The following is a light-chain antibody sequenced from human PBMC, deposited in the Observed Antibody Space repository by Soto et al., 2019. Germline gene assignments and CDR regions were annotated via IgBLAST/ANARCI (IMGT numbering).Light chain of an antibody. CDR2: GAF. J-gene: IGKJ4*01. CDR1: QSVSYN. Sequence: EIVMTQSPATLSVSPGERATLSCRASQSVSYNLAWYQQKPGQGPRLLIYGAFTRATGIPARFSGSGSGTEFTLTISGLRFEVFAVYYCQKYKNWPPLTFGGGTKVEIK. CDR3: QKYKNWPPLT. V-gene: IGKV3-15*01.